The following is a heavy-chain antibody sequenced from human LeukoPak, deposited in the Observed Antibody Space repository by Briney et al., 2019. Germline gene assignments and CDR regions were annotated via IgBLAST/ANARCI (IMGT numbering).Heavy chain of an antibody. CDR2: IYHSGST. D-gene: IGHD3-10*01. V-gene: IGHV4-4*02. Sequence: SGTLSLTCAVSGGSINSSNWWSWVRQPPGKGLEWIGEIYHSGSTNYNPSPKSRVTISVDKSKNQFSLKLSSVTAADTAVYYCARANYYGSGCWDYWGQGTLVTVSS. J-gene: IGHJ4*02. CDR3: ARANYYGSGCWDY. CDR1: GGSINSSNW.